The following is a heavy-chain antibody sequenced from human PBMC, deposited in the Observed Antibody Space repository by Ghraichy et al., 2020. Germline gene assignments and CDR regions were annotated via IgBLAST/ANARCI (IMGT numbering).Heavy chain of an antibody. D-gene: IGHD1-7*01. Sequence: LSLTCAASGFTFSSYGMHWVRQAPGKGLEWVAVIWYDGSNKYYADSVKGRFTISRDNSKNTLYLQMNSLRAEDTAVYYCARDLGLRDYYYYYGMDVWGQGTTVTVSS. V-gene: IGHV3-33*01. CDR2: IWYDGSNK. J-gene: IGHJ6*02. CDR1: GFTFSSYG. CDR3: ARDLGLRDYYYYYGMDV.